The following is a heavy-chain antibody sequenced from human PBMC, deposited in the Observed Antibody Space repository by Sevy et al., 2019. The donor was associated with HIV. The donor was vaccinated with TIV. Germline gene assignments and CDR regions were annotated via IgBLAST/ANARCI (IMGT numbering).Heavy chain of an antibody. D-gene: IGHD3-22*01. V-gene: IGHV1-46*01. CDR3: ARDGRYYDSIGYWAVWFDP. Sequence: ASVKVSCKASGYTFTNYYMYWVRQAPGQGLEWMGIINPGGGSTAYAQKFQGRVTMTRDTSTSTVYTELSSLTSEDTVGYYCARDGRYYDSIGYWAVWFDPWGQGTLVTVSS. CDR1: GYTFTNYY. CDR2: INPGGGST. J-gene: IGHJ5*02.